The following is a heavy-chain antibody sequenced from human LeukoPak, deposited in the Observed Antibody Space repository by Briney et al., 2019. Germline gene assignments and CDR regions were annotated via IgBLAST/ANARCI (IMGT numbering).Heavy chain of an antibody. CDR2: IKSKTDGGTK. V-gene: IGHV3-15*01. CDR1: GFTFNDAW. J-gene: IGHJ4*02. Sequence: PGGSLRLSCAASGFTFNDAWMNWVRQAPGKGLEWVGRIKSKTDGGTKDYAAPVKGRFNISRDDSKDTLYLQMNSLKIEDTAVYYCTTAHPVDFGSRWVAYDLVDYWGPGTLVTVSS. CDR3: TTAHPVDFGSRWVAYDLVDY. D-gene: IGHD3-3*01.